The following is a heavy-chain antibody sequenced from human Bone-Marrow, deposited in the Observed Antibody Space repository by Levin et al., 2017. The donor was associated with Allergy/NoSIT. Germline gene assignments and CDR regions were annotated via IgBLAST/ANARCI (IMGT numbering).Heavy chain of an antibody. J-gene: IGHJ3*02. V-gene: IGHV3-33*01. CDR1: GFTFSSYG. D-gene: IGHD3-22*01. Sequence: GGSLRLSCAASGFTFSSYGMHWVRQAPGKGLEWVAVIWYDGSNKYYADSVKGRFTISRDNSKNTLYLQMNSLRAEDTAVYYCARGGNIVVVISAFDIWGQGTMVTVSS. CDR2: IWYDGSNK. CDR3: ARGGNIVVVISAFDI.